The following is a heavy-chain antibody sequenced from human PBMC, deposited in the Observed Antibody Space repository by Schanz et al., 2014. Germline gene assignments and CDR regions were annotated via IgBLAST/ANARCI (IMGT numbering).Heavy chain of an antibody. J-gene: IGHJ4*02. D-gene: IGHD2-2*01. Sequence: QEQLVESGGGLVKPGGSLRLSCAASGFTFSSYAMHWVRQAPGKGLEWVALISNDGSIKYYADSVEGRFTISRDNSRNTLYLHMNTLRSEDTAVYYCTKDSTHIDIVLVPTAIDYWGQGALVTVSS. CDR1: GFTFSSYA. CDR3: TKDSTHIDIVLVPTAIDY. CDR2: ISNDGSIK. V-gene: IGHV3-30-3*01.